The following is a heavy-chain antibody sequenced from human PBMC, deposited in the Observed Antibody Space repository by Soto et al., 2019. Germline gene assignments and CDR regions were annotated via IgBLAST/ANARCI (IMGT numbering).Heavy chain of an antibody. D-gene: IGHD1-26*01. CDR3: AKVTFSGDYYYSYGLDV. V-gene: IGHV3-30*18. Sequence: QVQLVESGGGVVQPGRSLRLSCAASGFTFSAYGMHWVRRAPGKGLEWVAVISYDGSNKYYADSVKGRFTISRDNSKNTLYLQMNSLRAEDTAVYFCAKVTFSGDYYYSYGLDVWGQGTTVTVSS. CDR2: ISYDGSNK. J-gene: IGHJ6*02. CDR1: GFTFSAYG.